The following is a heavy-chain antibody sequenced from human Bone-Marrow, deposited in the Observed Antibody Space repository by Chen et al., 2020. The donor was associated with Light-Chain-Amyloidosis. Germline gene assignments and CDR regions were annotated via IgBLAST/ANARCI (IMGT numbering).Heavy chain of an antibody. Sequence: EVQLVESGGGLVKPGGSLRFSCAASGFTFSIYTMNWVRQAPGKGLGWVSSIGRDSGFIYYADSVKGRFKIARDNAKNSLYLQMNSLRAEDTAVYYCVRDLTWEDPFDYWGQGTLVTVSS. J-gene: IGHJ4*02. CDR3: VRDLTWEDPFDY. V-gene: IGHV3-21*01. CDR2: IGRDSGFI. CDR1: GFTFSIYT. D-gene: IGHD1-26*01.